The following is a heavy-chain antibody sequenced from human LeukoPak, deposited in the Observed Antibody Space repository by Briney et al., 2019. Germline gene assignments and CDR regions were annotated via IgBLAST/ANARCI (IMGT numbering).Heavy chain of an antibody. D-gene: IGHD6-13*01. CDR1: GGSISSYY. Sequence: PSETLSLTCTVSGGSISSYYWSWIRQPPGKGLEWIGYIYYSGSTNYNPSLKSRVTISVDTSKNQFSLKLSSVTAADTAVYYCARLIAAPYYYYYMDVWGKGTTVTVSS. J-gene: IGHJ6*03. CDR3: ARLIAAPYYYYYMDV. CDR2: IYYSGST. V-gene: IGHV4-59*01.